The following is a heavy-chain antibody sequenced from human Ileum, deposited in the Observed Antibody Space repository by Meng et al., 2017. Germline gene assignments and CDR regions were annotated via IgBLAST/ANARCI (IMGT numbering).Heavy chain of an antibody. Sequence: QDQLQQSGPGLVKPSQTLSRTCAVSGGSVSSNIAAWNWIRQSPLRGLEWLGRTYYRSKWYSEYAVSVKSRISITPDTSKNQFSLQMNSVTPEDTAVYYCASGSGSLDYWGPGTLVTVSS. V-gene: IGHV6-1*01. CDR2: TYYRSKWYS. CDR3: ASGSGSLDY. J-gene: IGHJ4*02. CDR1: GGSVSSNIAA. D-gene: IGHD3-3*01.